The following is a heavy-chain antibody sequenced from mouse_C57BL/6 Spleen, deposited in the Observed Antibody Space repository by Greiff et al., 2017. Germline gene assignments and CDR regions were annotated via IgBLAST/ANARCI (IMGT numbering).Heavy chain of an antibody. CDR1: GYTFTSYG. Sequence: VKLQESGAELARPGASVKLSCKASGYTFTSYGISWVKQRPGQGLEWIGEIYPRRGNTYYNEKFKGKATLTADKSSSTAYMELRSLTSEDAAVYFCARRAMDYWGQGTSVTVSS. J-gene: IGHJ4*01. CDR2: IYPRRGNT. CDR3: ARRAMDY. V-gene: IGHV1-81*01.